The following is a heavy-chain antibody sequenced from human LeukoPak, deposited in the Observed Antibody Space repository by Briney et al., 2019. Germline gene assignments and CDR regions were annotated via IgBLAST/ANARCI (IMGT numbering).Heavy chain of an antibody. CDR2: IIPIFGTA. D-gene: IGHD2-15*01. V-gene: IGHV1-69*13. CDR1: GGTFSSYA. J-gene: IGHJ5*02. CDR3: ATGYCSGGSCHEGWFDP. Sequence: SVKVSCKASGGTFSSYAISWVRQAPGQGLEWMGGIIPIFGTANYAQKFQGRVTITADESTSTAYMELSSLRSEDTAVYYCATGYCSGGSCHEGWFDPWGQGTLVTVSS.